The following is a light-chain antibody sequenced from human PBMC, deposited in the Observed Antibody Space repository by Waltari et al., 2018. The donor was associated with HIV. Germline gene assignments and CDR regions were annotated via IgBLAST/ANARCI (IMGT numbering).Light chain of an antibody. J-gene: IGLJ1*01. Sequence: QSALTQPASASGSPGPSITISCTGTSSDVGSYNLVSWYQKHPGKAPKLMIYEVNKRPSGVSNRCSGSKSGNTASLTISGLQAEYEADYYCCSYAGSSSYVFGSGTKVTVL. CDR2: EVN. CDR3: CSYAGSSSYV. V-gene: IGLV2-23*02. CDR1: SSDVGSYNL.